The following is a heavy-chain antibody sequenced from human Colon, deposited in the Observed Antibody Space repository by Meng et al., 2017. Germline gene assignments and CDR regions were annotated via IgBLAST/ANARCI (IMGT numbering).Heavy chain of an antibody. J-gene: IGHJ2*01. Sequence: QGQLPESGPGLVQPAPTLSLTCTVSGGSISSGDYYWSWIRQPPGKGLEWIGYIYYSGSTYYNPSLKSRVTISVDTSKNQFSLKLSSVTAADTAVYYCARGYYDSSGYGYWYFDLWGRGTLVTVSS. D-gene: IGHD3-22*01. CDR3: ARGYYDSSGYGYWYFDL. CDR1: GGSISSGDYY. V-gene: IGHV4-30-4*01. CDR2: IYYSGST.